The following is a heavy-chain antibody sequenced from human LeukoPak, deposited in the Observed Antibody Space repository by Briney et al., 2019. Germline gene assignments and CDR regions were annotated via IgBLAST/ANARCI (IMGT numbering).Heavy chain of an antibody. D-gene: IGHD3-22*01. CDR1: GFTFSSYE. J-gene: IGHJ3*02. Sequence: GGSLRLSCAASGFTFSSYEMNWVRQAPGKWLEWVSYISSSGSTIYYADSVKGRFAISRDNAKNSLYLQMNSLRAEDTAVYYCARSGGVDYYDSSGPLGGGHAFDIWGPGTMVTVSS. CDR2: ISSSGSTI. V-gene: IGHV3-48*03. CDR3: ARSGGVDYYDSSGPLGGGHAFDI.